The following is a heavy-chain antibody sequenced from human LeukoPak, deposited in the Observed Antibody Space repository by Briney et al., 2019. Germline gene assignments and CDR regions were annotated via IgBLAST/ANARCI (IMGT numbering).Heavy chain of an antibody. V-gene: IGHV1-69*06. CDR2: IIPIFGTA. Sequence: SVTVSCKASGGTFSSYAISWVRQAPGQGLEWMGGIIPIFGTANYAQKFQGRVTITADKSTSTAYMELSSLRSEDTAVYYCARDRYYDFWSGWYNWFDPWGQGTLVTVSS. J-gene: IGHJ5*02. CDR1: GGTFSSYA. CDR3: ARDRYYDFWSGWYNWFDP. D-gene: IGHD3-3*01.